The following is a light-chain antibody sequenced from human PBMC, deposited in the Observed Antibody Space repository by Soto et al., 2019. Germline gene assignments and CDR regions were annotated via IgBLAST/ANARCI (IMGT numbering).Light chain of an antibody. Sequence: SVVTQCPESVSGSLGERDTINFKAIQIVLYSSNNKNYLAWYQQKPGQPPKLLIYWASTRESGVPDRFSGSGSGTDFTLTLRTLQAEDVAVYFCQPYYSTAVTFAGGTRLEIK. J-gene: IGKJ5*01. CDR2: WAS. CDR1: QIVLYSSNNKNY. V-gene: IGKV4-1*01. CDR3: QPYYSTAVT.